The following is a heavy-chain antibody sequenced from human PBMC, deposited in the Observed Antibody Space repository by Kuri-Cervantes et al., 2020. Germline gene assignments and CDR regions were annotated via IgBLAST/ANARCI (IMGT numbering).Heavy chain of an antibody. CDR1: GFTFSSYS. CDR3: ARGPVYDSSGYSTY. J-gene: IGHJ4*02. CDR2: ISTSSTYI. V-gene: IGHV3-21*01. D-gene: IGHD3-22*01. Sequence: GESLKISCAASGFTFSSYSMNWVRQAPGKGLEWVSSISTSSTYIYYADSVKGRFTISRDNGKNSLYLQMNSLRAEDTAVYYCARGPVYDSSGYSTYWGQGTLVTVSS.